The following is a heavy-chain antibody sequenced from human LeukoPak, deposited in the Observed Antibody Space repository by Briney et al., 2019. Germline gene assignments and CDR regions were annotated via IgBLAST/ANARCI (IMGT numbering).Heavy chain of an antibody. V-gene: IGHV3-30*03. Sequence: PGGSLRLSCAACGFTFSSYGMHWVRQAPGKGLEWVAVISYDGSNEYYADSVKGRFTISRDNAKNSLYLQMNSLRAEDTAVYYCSRDRGGSGSYYINAFDIWGQGTMVTVSS. CDR2: ISYDGSNE. D-gene: IGHD1-26*01. CDR1: GFTFSSYG. CDR3: SRDRGGSGSYYINAFDI. J-gene: IGHJ3*02.